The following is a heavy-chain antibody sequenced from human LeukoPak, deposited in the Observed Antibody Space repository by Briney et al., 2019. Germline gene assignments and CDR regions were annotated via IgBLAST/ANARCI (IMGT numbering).Heavy chain of an antibody. CDR3: AKAGYSSSWWDYFDY. J-gene: IGHJ4*02. Sequence: GGSLRLSCAASGFTVSSNYMSWVRQAPGKGLEWVSVIYSGGSTYYADSVKGRFTISRDNSKNTLYLQMNSLRAEDTAVYYCAKAGYSSSWWDYFDYWGQESLVTVS. D-gene: IGHD6-13*01. CDR2: IYSGGST. CDR1: GFTVSSNY. V-gene: IGHV3-53*01.